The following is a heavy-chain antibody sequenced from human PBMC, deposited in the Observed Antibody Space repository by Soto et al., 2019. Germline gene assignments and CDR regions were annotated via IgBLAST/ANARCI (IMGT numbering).Heavy chain of an antibody. Sequence: PSETLSLTCTVSGGSISSSYWSWIRQSPGKGLEWIAYIYYSGTTNYNPSLESRVTISIDTSKNQFSLRLTSVTAADTAVYYCARSVVHQWLVHDALDVWGRGTLVTVSS. CDR2: IYYSGTT. CDR1: GGSISSSY. V-gene: IGHV4-59*01. J-gene: IGHJ3*01. CDR3: ARSVVHQWLVHDALDV. D-gene: IGHD6-19*01.